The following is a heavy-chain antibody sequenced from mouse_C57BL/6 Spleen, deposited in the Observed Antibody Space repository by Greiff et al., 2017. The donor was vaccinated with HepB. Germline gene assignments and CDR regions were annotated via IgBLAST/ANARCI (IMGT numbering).Heavy chain of an antibody. J-gene: IGHJ3*01. CDR2: INPYNGDT. CDR1: GYSFTGYF. Sequence: EVQRVESGPELVKPGDSVKISCKASGYSFTGYFMNWVMQSHGKSLEWIGRINPYNGDTFYNQKFKGKATLTVDKSSSTAHMELRSLTSEDSAVYYCARKTPGFAYWGQGTLVTVSA. CDR3: ARKTPGFAY. V-gene: IGHV1-20*01.